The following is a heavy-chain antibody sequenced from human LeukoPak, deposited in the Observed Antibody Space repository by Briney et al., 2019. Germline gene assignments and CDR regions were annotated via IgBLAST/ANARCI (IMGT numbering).Heavy chain of an antibody. CDR2: IYYSGST. CDR3: ARGGYSGSYLPDY. Sequence: PSETLSLTCTVSGGSVSSGSYYWGWIRQPPGKGLEWIGNIYYSGSTYYNPSLKSRVTISVETSKNQFSLKLSSVTAADTAVYYCARGGYSGSYLPDYWGQGTLVTVSS. V-gene: IGHV4-39*07. J-gene: IGHJ4*02. D-gene: IGHD1-26*01. CDR1: GGSVSSGSYY.